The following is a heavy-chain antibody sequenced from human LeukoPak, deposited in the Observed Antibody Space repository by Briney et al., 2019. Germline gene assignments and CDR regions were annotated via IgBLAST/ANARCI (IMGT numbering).Heavy chain of an antibody. CDR2: IKQDGSEK. V-gene: IGHV3-7*01. CDR3: ARAPSPHGVSYYFDY. D-gene: IGHD3-16*01. Sequence: PGGSLRLSCAASGFTFSSYWMSWVRQAPGKGLEWVANIKQDGSEKYYVDSVKGRFTISRDNAKNSLYLQMNSLRAEDTAVYYCARAPSPHGVSYYFDYWGQGTLVTVSS. J-gene: IGHJ4*02. CDR1: GFTFSSYW.